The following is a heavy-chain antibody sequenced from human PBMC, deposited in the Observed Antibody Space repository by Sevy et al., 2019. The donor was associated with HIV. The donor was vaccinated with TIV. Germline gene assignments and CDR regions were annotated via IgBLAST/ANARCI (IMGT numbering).Heavy chain of an antibody. CDR1: GDSITRSAYN. Sequence: SETRSLTCSVSGDSITRSAYNWAWIRQPPGKGLEWIGSISSSGSTYHNASLKGRLTMAVDTSKSQFSLTLESVTAADTAVYYCARRSAGQWLAVYYFDSWGQGTLVTVSS. CDR2: ISSSGST. V-gene: IGHV4-39*01. J-gene: IGHJ4*02. CDR3: ARRSAGQWLAVYYFDS. D-gene: IGHD6-19*01.